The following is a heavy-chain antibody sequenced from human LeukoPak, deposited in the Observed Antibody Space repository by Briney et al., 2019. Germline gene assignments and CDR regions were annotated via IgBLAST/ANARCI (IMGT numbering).Heavy chain of an antibody. J-gene: IGHJ5*02. CDR3: ARRTPHSSSGGWFDP. V-gene: IGHV1-69*05. CDR1: GGTFSSYA. D-gene: IGHD6-6*01. Sequence: SMKVSCKASGGTFSSYAISWVRQAPGQGLEWMGGIIPIFGTANYAQKFQGRVTITTDESTSTAYMELSSLRSEDTAVYYCARRTPHSSSGGWFDPWGQGTLVTVSS. CDR2: IIPIFGTA.